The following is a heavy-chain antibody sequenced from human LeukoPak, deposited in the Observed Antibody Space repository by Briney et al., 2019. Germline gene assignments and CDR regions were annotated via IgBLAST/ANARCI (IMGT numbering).Heavy chain of an antibody. CDR3: ARGAMTMVRGWEFDY. D-gene: IGHD3-10*01. J-gene: IGHJ4*02. Sequence: GGSLRLSCAASGFTVSGSYMSWVRQAPGKGLEWVSVINSGGRTFYADSVKGRLTISGDNSKNTLYLQMNSLRGEDTAVYYCARGAMTMVRGWEFDYWGQGTLVSVSS. V-gene: IGHV3-66*01. CDR1: GFTVSGSY. CDR2: INSGGRT.